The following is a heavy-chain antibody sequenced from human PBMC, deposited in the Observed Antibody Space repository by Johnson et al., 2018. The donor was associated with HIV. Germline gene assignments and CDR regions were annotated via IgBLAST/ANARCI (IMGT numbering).Heavy chain of an antibody. D-gene: IGHD1-26*01. V-gene: IGHV3-11*01. CDR2: ISSSAISF. CDR1: GFTFSDYY. Sequence: QVQLVESGGGVVQPGGSLRLSCAASGFTFSDYYMGWIRQAPGKGLDWVSSISSSAISFYYADSVKGRFTIPRDNAKNTLYLQMNSLKTEDTAVYSCTTDWGSYHEYAFDIWDQGTMVTVSS. J-gene: IGHJ3*02. CDR3: TTDWGSYHEYAFDI.